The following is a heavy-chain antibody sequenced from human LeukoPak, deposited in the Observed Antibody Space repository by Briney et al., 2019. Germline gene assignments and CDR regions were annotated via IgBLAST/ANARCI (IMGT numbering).Heavy chain of an antibody. CDR3: ARESIVGATRWFDP. V-gene: IGHV3-66*01. D-gene: IGHD1-26*01. CDR2: IYRGGAT. J-gene: IGHJ5*02. CDR1: GFTVSSNY. Sequence: GGSLRLSCAASGFTVSSNYMSWVRQAPGKGLEWVSVIYRGGATYYADSVKDRFTISRDISKNTLFLQMNSLRAEDTAVYYCARESIVGATRWFDPWGQGTLVTVSS.